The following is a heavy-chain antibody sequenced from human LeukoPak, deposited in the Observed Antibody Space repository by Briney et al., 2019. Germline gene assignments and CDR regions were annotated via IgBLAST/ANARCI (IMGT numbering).Heavy chain of an antibody. V-gene: IGHV4-59*01. Sequence: SETLSLTCTVSGGSISSYYWSWIRQPPGKGLGWIGYIYYSGSTNYNPSLKSRVTISVDTSKNQFSLKLSSVTAADTAVYYCARELIHDSSGYYQFFDYWGQGTLVTVSS. D-gene: IGHD3-22*01. CDR3: ARELIHDSSGYYQFFDY. CDR1: GGSISSYY. CDR2: IYYSGST. J-gene: IGHJ4*02.